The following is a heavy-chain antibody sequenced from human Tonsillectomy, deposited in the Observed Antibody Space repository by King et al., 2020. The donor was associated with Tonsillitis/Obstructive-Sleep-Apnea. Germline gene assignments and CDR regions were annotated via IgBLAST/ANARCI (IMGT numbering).Heavy chain of an antibody. Sequence: QLVQSGAEVKKPGASVKVSCKTSGYTFSSFGISWVRQAPGQGLEWMGWISVYNGNTKYAQKLQGRVTMTTDTSTSTAYMELRSLRSDDTAVYYCSIVFDCSSTSCYTWCDYWGQGTLVTVSS. CDR2: ISVYNGNT. V-gene: IGHV1-18*01. CDR1: GYTFSSFG. D-gene: IGHD2-2*02. J-gene: IGHJ4*02. CDR3: SIVFDCSSTSCYTWCDY.